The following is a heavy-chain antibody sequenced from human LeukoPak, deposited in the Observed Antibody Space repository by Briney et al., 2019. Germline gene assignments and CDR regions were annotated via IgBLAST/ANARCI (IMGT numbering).Heavy chain of an antibody. CDR2: IYYSGST. Sequence: SETLSLTCTVSGGSISSYYWSWIRQPPGKGLEWIGYIYYSGSTNYNPSLKSRVTISVDTSKNQFSLKLSSVTAADTAVYFCARTTEGGYTYDYFYYYYMDVWGKGTTVIISS. J-gene: IGHJ6*03. V-gene: IGHV4-59*01. CDR3: ARTTEGGYTYDYFYYYYMDV. D-gene: IGHD5-18*01. CDR1: GGSISSYY.